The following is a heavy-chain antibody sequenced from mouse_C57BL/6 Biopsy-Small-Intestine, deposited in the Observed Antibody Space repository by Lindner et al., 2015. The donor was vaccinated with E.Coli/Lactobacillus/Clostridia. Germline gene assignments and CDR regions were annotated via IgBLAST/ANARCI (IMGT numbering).Heavy chain of an antibody. CDR3: ARCDYYAMDY. Sequence: VQLQESGGGLVEPGGSLKLSCAASGFTFSSYAMSWVRQTPEKRLEWVATISDGGSYTYYPDNVKGRFTISRDNAKNNLYLQMSHLKSEDTAMYYCARCDYYAMDYWGQGTSVTVSS. CDR2: ISDGGSYT. J-gene: IGHJ4*01. V-gene: IGHV5-4*01. CDR1: GFTFSSYA.